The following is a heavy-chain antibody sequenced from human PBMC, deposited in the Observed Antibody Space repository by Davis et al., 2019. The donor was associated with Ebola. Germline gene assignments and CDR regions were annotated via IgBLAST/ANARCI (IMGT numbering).Heavy chain of an antibody. V-gene: IGHV3-9*01. Sequence: PGGSLRLSCAASGFTFDAYAMHWVRQAPGKGLEWVSGISWNSATKDYAGSVKGRFSVSRDNAKNSLYLQMKSLRPEDTAFYYCVKGYTGYSHGYYFDFWGQGTLVTVSS. CDR3: VKGYTGYSHGYYFDF. J-gene: IGHJ4*02. CDR1: GFTFDAYA. CDR2: ISWNSATK. D-gene: IGHD5-18*01.